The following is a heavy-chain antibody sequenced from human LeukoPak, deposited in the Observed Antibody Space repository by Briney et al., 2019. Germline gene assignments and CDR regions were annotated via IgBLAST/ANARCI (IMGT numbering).Heavy chain of an antibody. CDR3: AKDAVRYYDSSGYSDSDAFDI. J-gene: IGHJ3*02. CDR1: GFIFSSYA. CDR2: ISGSGGRI. V-gene: IGHV3-23*01. D-gene: IGHD3-22*01. Sequence: GGSLRLSCAASGFIFSSYAMSWVRQAPGKGLEWVSAISGSGGRIYYADSVKGRFTISRDNSKNTLYLQMNSLRAEDTAVYYCAKDAVRYYDSSGYSDSDAFDIWGQGTMVTVSS.